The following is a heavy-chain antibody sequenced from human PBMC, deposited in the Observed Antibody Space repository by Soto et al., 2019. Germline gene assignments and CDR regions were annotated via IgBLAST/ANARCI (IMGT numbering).Heavy chain of an antibody. CDR2: YYKRRSN. CDR1: GDSLNNSSYY. D-gene: IGHD4-17*01. V-gene: IGHV4-39*01. CDR3: ARQRTSVFTQADFDA. J-gene: IGHJ4*01. Sequence: PAKTLSLPCTVTGDSLNNSSYYWCCIREPPGKRLEWIGRYYKRRSNYNTASLKSRVSMYVDTSKNLYSLKLRSVTAADTDLYYCARQRTSVFTQADFDAWGQGALVTVSS.